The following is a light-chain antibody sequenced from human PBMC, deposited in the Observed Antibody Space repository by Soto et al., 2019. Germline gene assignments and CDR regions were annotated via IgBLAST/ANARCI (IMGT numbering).Light chain of an antibody. CDR1: QSVSSSY. CDR3: QQYCCSPPNT. J-gene: IGKJ2*01. CDR2: GAS. Sequence: EIVLTQSPGTLSLSPGERATLSCRTSQSVSSSYLAWYQQKPGQAPRLLNYGASSSATGIPDRFSGSGSGTSVTLTIIRLEPEDFAVYYCQQYCCSPPNTFGQGSKLEIK. V-gene: IGKV3-20*01.